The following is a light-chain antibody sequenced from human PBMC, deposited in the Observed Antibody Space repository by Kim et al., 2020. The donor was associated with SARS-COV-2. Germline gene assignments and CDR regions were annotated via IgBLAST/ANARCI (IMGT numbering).Light chain of an antibody. CDR1: LSLSSY. Sequence: PGETATLSSSARLSLSSYLAWYQQKPGQAPRLLIYDASNRATGIPARFSGSGSGTDFTLTISILEPEDFAVYYCQQRSNWPRALTFGGGTKVDIK. J-gene: IGKJ4*01. V-gene: IGKV3-11*01. CDR2: DAS. CDR3: QQRSNWPRALT.